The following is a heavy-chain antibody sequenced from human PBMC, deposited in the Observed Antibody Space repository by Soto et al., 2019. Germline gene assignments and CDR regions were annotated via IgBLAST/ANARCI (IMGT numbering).Heavy chain of an antibody. V-gene: IGHV1-46*01. Sequence: SVKVYCKSSVYTFTSYYMHWVRQAPGQGLEWMGIINPSGGSTSYAKKFQGRVTMTRDTSTSTVYMELSSLRYEDTAVYYCARGITIFGVVIIYNWFDPWGQGTLVTGSS. CDR3: ARGITIFGVVIIYNWFDP. CDR1: VYTFTSYY. D-gene: IGHD3-3*01. CDR2: INPSGGST. J-gene: IGHJ5*02.